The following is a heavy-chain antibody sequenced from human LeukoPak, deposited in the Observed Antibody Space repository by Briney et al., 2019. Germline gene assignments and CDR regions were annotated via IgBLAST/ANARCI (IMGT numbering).Heavy chain of an antibody. CDR3: AKVRGYYYDSSGYYGFDY. D-gene: IGHD3-22*01. CDR1: GFTFSRYP. J-gene: IGHJ4*02. CDR2: ISYDGSNK. V-gene: IGHV3-30-3*01. Sequence: GGSLRLSCAASGFTFSRYPMHWVRQAPGKGLEWVAVISYDGSNKNYADSVRGRFTISRDNSKNTLYLQMNSLRAEDTAVYYCAKVRGYYYDSSGYYGFDYWGQGTLVTVSS.